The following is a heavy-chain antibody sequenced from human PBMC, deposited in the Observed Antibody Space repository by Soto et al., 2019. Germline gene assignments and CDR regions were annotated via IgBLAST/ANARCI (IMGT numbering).Heavy chain of an antibody. CDR1: GGYLSSSNW. CDR3: ARARGSSGWLPYYYYGMDV. V-gene: IGHV4-4*02. D-gene: IGHD6-19*01. Sequence: SETLSLTCAVSGGYLSSSNWWSWVRQPPGKGLEWIGEIYHSGSTNYNPSLKSRVTISVDKSKNQFSLKLSSVTAADTAVYYCARARGSSGWLPYYYYGMDVWGQGTTVTVSS. J-gene: IGHJ6*02. CDR2: IYHSGST.